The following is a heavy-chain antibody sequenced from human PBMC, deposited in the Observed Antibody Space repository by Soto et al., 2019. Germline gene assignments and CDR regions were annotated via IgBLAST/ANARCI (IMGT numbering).Heavy chain of an antibody. CDR3: VKLMFDHDSSGFAGDD. CDR2: ISFQGTND. Sequence: QVQLVESGGGVVQPGGSLRLSCAGSGFNFNNYGMYWVRQAPGKGLEWVAFISFQGTNDYYAEAVKGRFTISKDYSKKTLFLQMNSLRADDTAMYYCVKLMFDHDSSGFAGDDWGQGTLVTVS. V-gene: IGHV3-30*18. J-gene: IGHJ4*02. D-gene: IGHD3-22*01. CDR1: GFNFNNYG.